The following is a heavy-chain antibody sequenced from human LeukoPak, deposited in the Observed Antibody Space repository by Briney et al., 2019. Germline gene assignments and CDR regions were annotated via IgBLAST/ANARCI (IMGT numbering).Heavy chain of an antibody. CDR2: TNHSGST. D-gene: IGHD6-6*01. Sequence: SQTLSLTCAVYGGSFSGYYWGWIRQPPGKVLEWIGETNHSGSTNYNPSLKSRVTISVDTSKNQFSLKLSSVTAADTAVYYCGGSSSPDYYMDVWGKGTTVTVSS. CDR3: GGSSSPDYYMDV. V-gene: IGHV4-34*01. CDR1: GGSFSGYY. J-gene: IGHJ6*03.